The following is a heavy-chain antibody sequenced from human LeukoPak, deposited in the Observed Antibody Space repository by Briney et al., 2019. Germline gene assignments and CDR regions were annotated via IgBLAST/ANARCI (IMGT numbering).Heavy chain of an antibody. CDR3: ARYTNSGWYFDY. Sequence: PSETLSLTCTVSGGSISGYYWSWIRQPPGKGLEWIGYIYYSGNTYYNPSLKSRVTISVDTSKNQFSLKLSSVTAADTAVYYCARYTNSGWYFDYRGQGTLVTVSS. V-gene: IGHV4-59*01. D-gene: IGHD6-19*01. J-gene: IGHJ4*02. CDR1: GGSISGYY. CDR2: IYYSGNT.